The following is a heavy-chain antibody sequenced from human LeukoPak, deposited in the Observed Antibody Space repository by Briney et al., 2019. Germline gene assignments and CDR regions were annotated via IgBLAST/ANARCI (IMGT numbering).Heavy chain of an antibody. D-gene: IGHD3-10*01. CDR3: TRELVSSGTGYFDL. Sequence: GGSLRLSCEASGFTFGTFGMAWVRQSPGKGLQWVSGITGSSTWTYYSASVKGRFTVSRDNSQNTLHLQMNSLRADDTAVYYYTRELVSSGTGYFDLWGRGTLVTVSS. CDR1: GFTFGTFG. V-gene: IGHV3-23*01. J-gene: IGHJ2*01. CDR2: ITGSSTWT.